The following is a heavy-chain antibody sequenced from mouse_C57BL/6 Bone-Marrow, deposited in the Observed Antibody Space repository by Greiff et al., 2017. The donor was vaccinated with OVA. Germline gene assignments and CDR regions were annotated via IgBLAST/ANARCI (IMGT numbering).Heavy chain of an antibody. Sequence: EVQVVESGGGLVKPGGSLTLSCAASGFTFSSYTMSWVRQTPEKRLEWVATISGGGGNTYYPDSVKGRFTISRDNAKNTLYLQMSSLRSEDTALYYCARGGAQAYWGQGTLVTVSA. D-gene: IGHD3-2*02. V-gene: IGHV5-9*01. CDR3: ARGGAQAY. CDR2: ISGGGGNT. J-gene: IGHJ3*01. CDR1: GFTFSSYT.